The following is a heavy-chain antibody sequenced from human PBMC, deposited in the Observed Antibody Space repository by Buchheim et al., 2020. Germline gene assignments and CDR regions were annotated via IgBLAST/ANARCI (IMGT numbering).Heavy chain of an antibody. Sequence: QVQLVESGGGVVQPGGSLRLSCAASGFTFNTYGMNWVRQAPGKGLEWVALIWHAGSIKYYGDSVKGRFTIARDNSKNTVFLQMSSLRPEDTAVYYCAKWGTYCGNPICSSYFGHWGQGTL. CDR2: IWHAGSIK. D-gene: IGHD2-2*01. CDR3: AKWGTYCGNPICSSYFGH. V-gene: IGHV3-30*02. J-gene: IGHJ4*02. CDR1: GFTFNTYG.